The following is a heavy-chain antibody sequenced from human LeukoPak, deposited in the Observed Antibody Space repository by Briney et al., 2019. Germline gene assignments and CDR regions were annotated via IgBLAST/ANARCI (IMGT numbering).Heavy chain of an antibody. D-gene: IGHD3-22*01. Sequence: ASVKVSCKASGYTXTSYYMHWVRQAPGQGLEWMGIINPSGGSTSYAQKFQGRITMTRDTSTSTVYMELSSLRSEDTAVYYCARDFHDSSGPPRNFQHWGQGILVTVSS. V-gene: IGHV1-46*01. J-gene: IGHJ1*01. CDR3: ARDFHDSSGPPRNFQH. CDR2: INPSGGST. CDR1: GYTXTSYY.